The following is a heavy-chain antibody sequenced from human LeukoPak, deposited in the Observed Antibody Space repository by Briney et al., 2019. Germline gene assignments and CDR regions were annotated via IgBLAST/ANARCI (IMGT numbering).Heavy chain of an antibody. CDR1: GGSFSGSY. V-gene: IGHV4-34*01. CDR2: INHSGST. D-gene: IGHD3-16*01. Sequence: PSETLSLTCAVYGGSFSGSYWTWIRQPPGKGLEWIGEINHSGSTNYNPSLKSRVTISLDTSKNLFSLRLSSVTAADTAVYYCARGLPRDGGYAVNAFDIWGQGTMVTVSS. CDR3: ARGLPRDGGYAVNAFDI. J-gene: IGHJ3*02.